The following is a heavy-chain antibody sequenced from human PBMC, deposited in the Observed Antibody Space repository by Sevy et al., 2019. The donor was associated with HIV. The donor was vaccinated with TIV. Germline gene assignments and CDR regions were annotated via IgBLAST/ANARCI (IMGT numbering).Heavy chain of an antibody. CDR2: IFYNGNT. J-gene: IGHJ4*02. CDR1: GVSITSGNSY. D-gene: IGHD3-10*01. CDR3: ARGLNYYVSGSFDY. V-gene: IGHV4-61*01. Sequence: LRETLSLTCSVSGVSITSGNSYWSWIRQPPGKGLEWIGYIFYNGNTNYNPTLESRVTMSVDSSNSQFSLSLRSVTAADTAVYYCARGLNYYVSGSFDYWGQGTLVTVSS.